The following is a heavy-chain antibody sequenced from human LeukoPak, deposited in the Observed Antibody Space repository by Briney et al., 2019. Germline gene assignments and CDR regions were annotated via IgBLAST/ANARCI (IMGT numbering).Heavy chain of an antibody. CDR2: ISYDGSNK. Sequence: GGSLRLSCAASGFTFSSYAMHWVRQAPGKGLEWVAVISYDGSNKYYADSVKGRFTISRDNSKNTLYLQMNSLRAEDTAVYYCAKVSRYCSSTSCYHPYYYYGMDVWGQGTTVTVSS. V-gene: IGHV3-30-3*01. CDR1: GFTFSSYA. CDR3: AKVSRYCSSTSCYHPYYYYGMDV. J-gene: IGHJ6*02. D-gene: IGHD2-2*01.